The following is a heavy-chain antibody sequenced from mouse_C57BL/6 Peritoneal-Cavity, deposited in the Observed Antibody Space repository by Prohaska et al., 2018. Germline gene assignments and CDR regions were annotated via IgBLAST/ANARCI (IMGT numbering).Heavy chain of an antibody. V-gene: IGHV9-3*01. CDR3: ARSGSRGFDY. CDR2: VP. J-gene: IGHJ2*01. Sequence: VPTYADDFKGRFAFSLETSASTAYLQINNLKNEDTATDFCARSGSRGFDYWGQGTTLTVSS. D-gene: IGHD1-1*01.